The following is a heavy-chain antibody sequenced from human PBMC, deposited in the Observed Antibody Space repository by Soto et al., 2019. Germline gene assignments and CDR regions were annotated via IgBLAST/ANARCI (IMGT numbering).Heavy chain of an antibody. Sequence: QLQLQESGPGLVKPSETLSLTCTVSGDSISSSSYYWGWIRQPPGKGLEWIGSIYYSGSTYYNPSLKSRVIISVDTSKNQFSLKLSSVTAADTAVYYCARHPSDYGDDVEWFDPWGHGTLFTVSS. V-gene: IGHV4-39*01. D-gene: IGHD4-17*01. CDR3: ARHPSDYGDDVEWFDP. J-gene: IGHJ5*02. CDR2: IYYSGST. CDR1: GDSISSSSYY.